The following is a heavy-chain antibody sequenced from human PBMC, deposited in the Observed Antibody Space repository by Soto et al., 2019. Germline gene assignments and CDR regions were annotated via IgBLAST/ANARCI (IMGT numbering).Heavy chain of an antibody. Sequence: GGSLRLSCAASGFTFSSYSIHWVRQAPEKGLEWVSYIGTSTSTTYYADSVKGRFTISRDNAKNSLYLQMNSLRAEDTAVYYCARDARGGNGNYYYMDVWGKGTTVTVSS. J-gene: IGHJ6*03. V-gene: IGHV3-48*01. CDR3: ARDARGGNGNYYYMDV. CDR1: GFTFSSYS. CDR2: IGTSTSTT. D-gene: IGHD1-1*01.